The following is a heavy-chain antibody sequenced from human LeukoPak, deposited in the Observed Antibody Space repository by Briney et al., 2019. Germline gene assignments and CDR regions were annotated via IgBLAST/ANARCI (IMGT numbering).Heavy chain of an antibody. V-gene: IGHV4-34*01. D-gene: IGHD3-22*01. CDR2: VHHSGST. Sequence: PSETLSLTCGVYGWSFSDYYWSWIRQPPGKGLEWIGEVHHSGSTNYNPSLKSRVTISVDTSKSQFSLNLSSVTAADTAVYYCARGRTPRRTYYYDSSAYFGMDVWGKGTTVTVSS. CDR1: GWSFSDYY. J-gene: IGHJ6*03. CDR3: ARGRTPRRTYYYDSSAYFGMDV.